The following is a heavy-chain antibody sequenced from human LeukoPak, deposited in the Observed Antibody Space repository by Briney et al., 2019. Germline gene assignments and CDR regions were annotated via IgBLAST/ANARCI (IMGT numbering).Heavy chain of an antibody. Sequence: SVKVSCKASGGTFSSYAISWVRQAPGQGLEWMGRIIPIFGTANYAQKFQGRVTITTDESTTKAYMELRSLRSEDTAVYYCARDPVVVVTAYYFDYWGQGTLVTVSS. D-gene: IGHD2-21*02. CDR1: GGTFSSYA. CDR3: ARDPVVVVTAYYFDY. V-gene: IGHV1-69*05. CDR2: IIPIFGTA. J-gene: IGHJ4*02.